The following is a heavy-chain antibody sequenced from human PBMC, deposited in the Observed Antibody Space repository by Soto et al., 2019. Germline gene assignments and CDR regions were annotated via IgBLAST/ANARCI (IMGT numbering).Heavy chain of an antibody. CDR1: GYGFTTNG. J-gene: IGHJ4*02. D-gene: IGHD1-1*01. V-gene: IGHV1-18*01. CDR2: ISAHNGNT. Sequence: QVHLVQSGAEVKKPGASVKVSCKGSGYGFTTNGITWVRQAPGQGLEWMAWISAHNGNTNDAQKLQGRVTVTRDTSTSTAYMELRSLRSDDTAVYYCARGRYGDYWGQGALVTVSS. CDR3: ARGRYGDY.